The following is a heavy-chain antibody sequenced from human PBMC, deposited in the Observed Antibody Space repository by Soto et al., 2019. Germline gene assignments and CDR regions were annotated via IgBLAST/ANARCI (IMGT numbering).Heavy chain of an antibody. Sequence: VQLQESGPGLVKPSETLSLTCTVSGGSVSGYYWSWIRHPPGKGLEWIGYIYYRGNTIYSRSLDRLVTLSVDTPKNQVSLKLTSVTPAADTAVYYCARHPTIARFENGLDVWGQGTMVTVSS. CDR3: ARHPTIARFENGLDV. D-gene: IGHD1-1*01. CDR2: IYYRGNT. V-gene: IGHV4-59*08. J-gene: IGHJ6*02. CDR1: GGSVSGYY.